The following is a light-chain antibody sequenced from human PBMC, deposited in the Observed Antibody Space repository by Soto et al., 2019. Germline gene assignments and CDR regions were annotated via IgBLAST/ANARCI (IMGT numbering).Light chain of an antibody. J-gene: IGKJ1*01. V-gene: IGKV1-5*03. Sequence: DIQMTQSPSTVSASVGDRVTITCRASQTIKIWLAWYQQKPGTAPKLLIYKASDLESGVPSRFSGSGSGTEFTLTISSLQPDDFATYYCQQYHSFWTFGQGTKVQVK. CDR3: QQYHSFWT. CDR1: QTIKIW. CDR2: KAS.